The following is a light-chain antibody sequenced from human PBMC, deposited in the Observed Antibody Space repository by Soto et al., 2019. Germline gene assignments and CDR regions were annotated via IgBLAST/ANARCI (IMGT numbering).Light chain of an antibody. Sequence: QSVLTQPPSVSAAPGQKVTISCSGSSSNIGNNYVSWYQQLPGTAPKLLIFENNKRPSGIPDRFSASKSGTSDTLAITGLKTGDAADYYCGTWDNSLSLPYVFGTGTKVTVL. CDR3: GTWDNSLSLPYV. CDR2: ENN. CDR1: SSNIGNNY. V-gene: IGLV1-51*02. J-gene: IGLJ1*01.